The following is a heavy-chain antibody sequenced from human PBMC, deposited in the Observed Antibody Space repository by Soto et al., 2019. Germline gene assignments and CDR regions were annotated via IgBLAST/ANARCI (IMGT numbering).Heavy chain of an antibody. D-gene: IGHD1-26*01. CDR1: GFSFDDYA. CDR3: AREGGLVGDTSSFDF. CDR2: LSGRGGTT. Sequence: GGSLRLSCAASGFSFDDYAMHWVRQAPGKGLEWVSTLSGRGGTTYYADSVKGRFTISRDNAENSLYLQMDSLRVEDTAVYYCAREGGLVGDTSSFDFWGRGTLVTSPQ. V-gene: IGHV3-23*01. J-gene: IGHJ4*02.